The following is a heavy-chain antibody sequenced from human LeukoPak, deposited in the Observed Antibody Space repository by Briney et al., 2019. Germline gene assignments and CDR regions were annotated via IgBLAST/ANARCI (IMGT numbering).Heavy chain of an antibody. J-gene: IGHJ4*02. Sequence: GGSLRLSCAASGFTLSSYSVNWVRQAPGKGLEWVSSISSSSSYIYYADSVKGRFTISRDNAKNSLYLQMNSLRAEDTAVYYCARDSDGYNDHPPPLDYWGQGTLVTVSS. D-gene: IGHD5-24*01. V-gene: IGHV3-21*01. CDR3: ARDSDGYNDHPPPLDY. CDR2: ISSSSSYI. CDR1: GFTLSSYS.